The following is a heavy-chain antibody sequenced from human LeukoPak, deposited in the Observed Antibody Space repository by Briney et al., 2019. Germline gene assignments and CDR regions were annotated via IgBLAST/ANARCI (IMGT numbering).Heavy chain of an antibody. J-gene: IGHJ4*02. CDR1: GYTFTGYY. CDR3: ARTYYYGSGSYSLYYFDY. CDR2: INPNSGGT. V-gene: IGHV1-2*04. Sequence: ASVKVSCKASGYTFTGYYMHWVRQAPGQGLEWMGWINPNSGGTNYAQKFQGWVTMTRDTSISTAYMELSRLRSDDTAVYYCARTYYYGSGSYSLYYFDYWGQGTLVTVSS. D-gene: IGHD3-10*01.